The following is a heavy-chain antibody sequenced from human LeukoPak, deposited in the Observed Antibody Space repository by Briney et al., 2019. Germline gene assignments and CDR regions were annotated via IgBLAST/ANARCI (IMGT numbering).Heavy chain of an antibody. D-gene: IGHD5-12*01. CDR3: ARAPSGYDPFDY. CDR1: GGSITSYY. J-gene: IGHJ4*02. Sequence: SETLSLTCSVSGGSITSYYWNWIRQPAGKGLEWIGRIYTSESTNYNPSLKSRVTMSVDTSKNQFSLRLNSVTAADTAIYYCARAPSGYDPFDYWGQGTLVTVSS. V-gene: IGHV4-4*07. CDR2: IYTSEST.